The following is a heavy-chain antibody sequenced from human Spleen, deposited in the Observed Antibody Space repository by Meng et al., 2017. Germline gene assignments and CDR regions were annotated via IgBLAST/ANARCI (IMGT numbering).Heavy chain of an antibody. V-gene: IGHV4-34*01. Sequence: QVQLQQWGAGLLKPSETLSLTCVVSGGSFSDYYWSWIRQPPGKGLEWIGEINHSGSTSYNPSLKSRVTISVDTSKNQFSLKLSSVTAADTAVYYCARGQTTVVMEFAGFDYWDQGALVTVSS. D-gene: IGHD2-21*01. CDR1: GGSFSDYY. CDR2: INHSGST. J-gene: IGHJ4*02. CDR3: ARGQTTVVMEFAGFDY.